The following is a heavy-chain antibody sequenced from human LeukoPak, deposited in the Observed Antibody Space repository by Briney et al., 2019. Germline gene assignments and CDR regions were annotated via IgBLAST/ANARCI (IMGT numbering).Heavy chain of an antibody. J-gene: IGHJ4*02. D-gene: IGHD6-13*01. V-gene: IGHV3-21*01. Sequence: GGSLRLSCAASGFTFSSYSMNWVRQAPGRGLEWASSISSSSSYIYYADSVKGRFTISRDNAKNSLYLQMNSLRAEDTAVYYCARDPTPAYSSSWYVPSYSGSYAVDDYWGQGTLVTVSS. CDR3: ARDPTPAYSSSWYVPSYSGSYAVDDY. CDR1: GFTFSSYS. CDR2: ISSSSSYI.